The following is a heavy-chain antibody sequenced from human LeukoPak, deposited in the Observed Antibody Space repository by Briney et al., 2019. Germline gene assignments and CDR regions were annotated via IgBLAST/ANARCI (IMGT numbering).Heavy chain of an antibody. V-gene: IGHV4-34*01. CDR2: INHSGST. D-gene: IGHD1-26*01. Sequence: SETLSPTCAVYGGSFSGYYWSWIRQPPGKGLEWIGEINHSGSTNYNPSLKSRVTISVDTSKNQFSLKLSSVTAADTAVYYCARAKGGSYYQGNRGWFDPWGQGTLVTVSS. CDR3: ARAKGGSYYQGNRGWFDP. J-gene: IGHJ5*02. CDR1: GGSFSGYY.